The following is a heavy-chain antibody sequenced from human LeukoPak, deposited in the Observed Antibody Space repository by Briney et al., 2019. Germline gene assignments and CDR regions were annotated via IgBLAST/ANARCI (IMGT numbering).Heavy chain of an antibody. CDR3: ARDGGATGDLDY. J-gene: IGHJ4*02. V-gene: IGHV3-33*01. D-gene: IGHD4-17*01. CDR2: IWYDRSNK. CDR1: GFTFSNYG. Sequence: PGGSLRLSCAASGFTFSNYGMHWVRQAPGKGLEWMTIIWYDRSNKYYADSVKGRFTISRDNSKNTLYLQMNSLRAEDTAVYYCARDGGATGDLDYWGQGTLVTVSS.